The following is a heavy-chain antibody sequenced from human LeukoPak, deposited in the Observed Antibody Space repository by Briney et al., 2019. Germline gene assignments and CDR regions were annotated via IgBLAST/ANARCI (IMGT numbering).Heavy chain of an antibody. CDR3: ARESGSGTYIVY. D-gene: IGHD3-10*01. CDR1: GGSISSYY. V-gene: IGHV4-59*01. Sequence: SETLSLTCTVSGGSISSYYWSWIRQPPGKGLEWIGHIYYSGSANHNPSLKSRVTISLDTSKNQFSLRLTSVTAADTAVYYCARESGSGTYIVYWGQGNLVTVSS. J-gene: IGHJ4*02. CDR2: IYYSGSA.